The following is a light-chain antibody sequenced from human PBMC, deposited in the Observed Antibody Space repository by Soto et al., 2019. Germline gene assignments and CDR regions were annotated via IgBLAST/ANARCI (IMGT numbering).Light chain of an antibody. V-gene: IGKV3-15*01. CDR3: QQYNDWPPLT. CDR2: GTS. Sequence: ELLMTQSQATLSVSPGARATIACRASQSVHINVAWYQQKPGQAPRLLIYGTSTRATGVPARFSGSGSGTEFTLTISNLQSEDFAVYYCQQYNDWPPLTFGGGTKVDIK. J-gene: IGKJ4*01. CDR1: QSVHIN.